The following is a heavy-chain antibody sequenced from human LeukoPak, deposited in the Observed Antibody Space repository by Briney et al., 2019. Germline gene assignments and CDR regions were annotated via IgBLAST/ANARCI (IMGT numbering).Heavy chain of an antibody. Sequence: GGSLRLSCAASGFTFSSYWMSWVRQAPGKGLEWVANIKQDGSEKYYVDSVKGRFTISRDNAKNSLYLQMNSLRAEDTAVYYCARVSTMVRGAVDYWGQGTLVTVSS. CDR1: GFTFSSYW. D-gene: IGHD3-10*01. CDR3: ARVSTMVRGAVDY. V-gene: IGHV3-7*01. CDR2: IKQDGSEK. J-gene: IGHJ4*02.